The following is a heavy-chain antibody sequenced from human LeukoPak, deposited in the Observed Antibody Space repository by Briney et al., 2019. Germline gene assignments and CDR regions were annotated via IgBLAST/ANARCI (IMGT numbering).Heavy chain of an antibody. J-gene: IGHJ4*02. CDR2: IWYDGSNK. CDR3: ARDPPDESSGYYSLDY. D-gene: IGHD3-22*01. Sequence: GGSLRLSCAASGFTFSSYGMHWVRQAPGKGLEWVAVIWYDGSNKYYADSVKGRFTISRDNSKNTLYLQMNSLRAEDTAVYYCARDPPDESSGYYSLDYWGQGALVTVSS. V-gene: IGHV3-33*01. CDR1: GFTFSSYG.